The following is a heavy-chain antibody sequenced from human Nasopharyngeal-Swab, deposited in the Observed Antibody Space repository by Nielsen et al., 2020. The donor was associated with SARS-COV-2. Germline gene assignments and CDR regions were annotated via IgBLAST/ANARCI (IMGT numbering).Heavy chain of an antibody. V-gene: IGHV3-30*18. CDR3: AKDQGGYKGY. J-gene: IGHJ4*02. D-gene: IGHD5-24*01. CDR2: ISYDGSNK. Sequence: WIRQPPGKGLEWVAVISYDGSNKYYADSAKGRFTISRDNSKNTLYLQMNSLRAEDTAVYYCAKDQGGYKGYWGQGTLVTVSS.